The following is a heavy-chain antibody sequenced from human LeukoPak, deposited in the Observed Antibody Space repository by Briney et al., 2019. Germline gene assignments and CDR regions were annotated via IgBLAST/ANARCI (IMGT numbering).Heavy chain of an antibody. CDR3: TKERGSY. CDR2: ISSSADTI. V-gene: IGHV3-48*03. CDR1: GFIFSSDE. Sequence: TGGSLRLSCAASGFIFSSDEMTWVRQAPGKGLESVSFISSSADTILYADSVKGRFTISRDNGKNALYLQMNSLRVEDTAVYYCTKERGSYWGQGTLVTVSS. J-gene: IGHJ4*02.